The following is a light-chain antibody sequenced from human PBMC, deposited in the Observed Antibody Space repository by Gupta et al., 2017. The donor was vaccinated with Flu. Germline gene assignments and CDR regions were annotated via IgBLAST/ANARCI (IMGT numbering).Light chain of an antibody. CDR3: MKSLQGLT. CDR2: LSS. J-gene: IGKJ4*01. V-gene: IGKV2-28*01. CDR1: QSLLKSNGSNY. Sequence: EIVMTQYPLSLPVAPGESASMSCRSRQSLLKSNGSNYLDWYLQRPGRCPQLLIYLSSHRASGVPDRFSGSGSGTDFTLKISRVEAEDVGVYYGMKSLQGLTFGGGTKMEIK.